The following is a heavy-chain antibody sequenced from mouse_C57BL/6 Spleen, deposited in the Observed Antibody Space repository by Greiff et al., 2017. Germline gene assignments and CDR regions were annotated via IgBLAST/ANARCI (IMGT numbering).Heavy chain of an antibody. J-gene: IGHJ4*01. V-gene: IGHV1-7*01. CDR1: GYTFTSYW. CDR2: INSSSGYT. D-gene: IGHD2-1*01. Sequence: QVQLQQSGAELAKPGASVKLSCKASGYTFTSYWMHWVKQRPGQGLEWIGYINSSSGYTKYNQKFKDKATLTADKSSSTAYMQLSSLTYEDSAVYYCARWGNSYYYAMDYWGQGTSVTVSS. CDR3: ARWGNSYYYAMDY.